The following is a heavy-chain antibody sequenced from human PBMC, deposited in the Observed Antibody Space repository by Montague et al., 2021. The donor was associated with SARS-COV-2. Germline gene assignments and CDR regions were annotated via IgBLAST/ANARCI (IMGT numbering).Heavy chain of an antibody. CDR2: IYWNDDK. J-gene: IGHJ4*02. D-gene: IGHD5/OR15-5a*01. CDR1: GFSLRNRGVG. Sequence: PALVKPTHTLTLTCSLSGFSLRNRGVGVGWIRQPPGKALEWLAFIYWNDDKRYNRSLENRLTITKDSSENQVVLTVTNVDPVDSATYYCARGNDVYDHFDFWGQGTLVTVSS. V-gene: IGHV2-5*01. CDR3: ARGNDVYDHFDF.